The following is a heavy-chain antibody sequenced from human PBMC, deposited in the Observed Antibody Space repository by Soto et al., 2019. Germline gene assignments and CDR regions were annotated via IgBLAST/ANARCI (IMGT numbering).Heavy chain of an antibody. CDR1: GYTFTSYG. CDR3: AREPGVYYDSSGSMDV. CDR2: ISAYNGNT. V-gene: IGHV1-18*04. Sequence: ASVKVSCKASGYTFTSYGISWVRQAPGQGLEWMGWISAYNGNTNYAQKLQGRVTMTTDTFTSTAYMELRSLRSDDTAVYYCAREPGVYYDSSGSMDVWGQGTTVTVSS. J-gene: IGHJ6*02. D-gene: IGHD3-22*01.